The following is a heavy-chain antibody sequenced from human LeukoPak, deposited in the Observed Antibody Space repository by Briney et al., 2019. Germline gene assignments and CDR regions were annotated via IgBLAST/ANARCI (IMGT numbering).Heavy chain of an antibody. CDR2: IYTSGST. J-gene: IGHJ4*02. CDR3: ARGHQRYFDWLAYCDY. CDR1: GDSISGYY. V-gene: IGHV4-4*07. D-gene: IGHD3-9*01. Sequence: SETLSLTCTVSGDSISGYYWNWIRQPAGKGLEWIGRIYTSGSTNYNPSLKSRVTMSVDTSKNQFSLKLSSVTAADTAVYYCARGHQRYFDWLAYCDYWGQGTLVTVSS.